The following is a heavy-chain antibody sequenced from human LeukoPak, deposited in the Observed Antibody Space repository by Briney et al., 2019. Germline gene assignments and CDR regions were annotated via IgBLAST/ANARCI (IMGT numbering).Heavy chain of an antibody. V-gene: IGHV1-2*02. CDR3: ARDNTEEATYDFNYYYYYMDV. Sequence: GASVKVSCKASGYTFTGYYMHWVRQAPGQGLEWMGWINPNSGGTNYAQKFQGRVTMTRDTSISTAYMELSRLRSDDTAVYYCARDNTEEATYDFNYYYYYMDVWGKGTTVTVSS. J-gene: IGHJ6*03. CDR1: GYTFTGYY. CDR2: INPNSGGT. D-gene: IGHD3-3*01.